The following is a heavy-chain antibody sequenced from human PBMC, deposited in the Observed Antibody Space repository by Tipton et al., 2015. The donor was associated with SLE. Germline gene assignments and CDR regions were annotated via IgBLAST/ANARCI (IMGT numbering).Heavy chain of an antibody. CDR2: IHSSGST. D-gene: IGHD2-8*01. V-gene: IGHV4-61*01. CDR3: VRLRSKVLIDY. J-gene: IGHJ4*02. Sequence: TLSLTCTVSGYSISSGYYWSWIRQPPGKGLEWIAYIHSSGSTNYNPSLKSRVTISVDTSKNQFSLEVRSVTAADTAVYYCVRLRSKVLIDYWGQGTLVTVSS. CDR1: GYSISSGYY.